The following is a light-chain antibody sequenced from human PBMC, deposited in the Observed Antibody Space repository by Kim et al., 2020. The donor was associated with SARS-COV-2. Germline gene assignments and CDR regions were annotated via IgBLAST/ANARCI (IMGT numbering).Light chain of an antibody. J-gene: IGKJ4*01. CDR2: AAS. Sequence: ASVGDRVTIPCRATQSVSTYLNWYQQKPGKAPILLIYAASSLQSGVPSRFSGSGSGTDFTLTISSLQPEDFATYYCQQSYMTPLTFGGGTKVDIK. CDR3: QQSYMTPLT. V-gene: IGKV1-39*01. CDR1: QSVSTY.